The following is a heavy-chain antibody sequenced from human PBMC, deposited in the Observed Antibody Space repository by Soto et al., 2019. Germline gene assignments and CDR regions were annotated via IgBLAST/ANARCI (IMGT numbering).Heavy chain of an antibody. CDR3: ARARLVGPTSTYYYGMDV. D-gene: IGHD1-26*01. V-gene: IGHV3-7*05. J-gene: IGHJ6*02. CDR2: IKQDGSEK. CDR1: GFTFSTYW. Sequence: PGGSLRLSCAASGFTFSTYWMSWVRQAPGKGLEWVANIKQDGSEKYYVDFVRGRFTISRDNAKNSLYLQMNSLRADDTAVYYCARARLVGPTSTYYYGMDVWGQGTTVTVSS.